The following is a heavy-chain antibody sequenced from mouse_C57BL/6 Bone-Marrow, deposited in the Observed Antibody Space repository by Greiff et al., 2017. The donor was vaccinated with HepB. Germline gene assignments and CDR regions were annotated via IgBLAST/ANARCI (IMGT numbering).Heavy chain of an antibody. CDR3: MRLVYGAMDY. D-gene: IGHD1-1*02. CDR1: GFTFSGFW. CDR2: INSDGSAI. J-gene: IGHJ4*01. V-gene: IGHV11-2*01. Sequence: EVKLMETGGGLVQPGGSRGLSCEGSGFTFSGFWMSWVRQTPGKTLEWIGDINSDGSAINYAPSIKDRFTIFRDNDKSTLYLQMSNVRSEDTATYFCMRLVYGAMDYWGQGTSVTVSS.